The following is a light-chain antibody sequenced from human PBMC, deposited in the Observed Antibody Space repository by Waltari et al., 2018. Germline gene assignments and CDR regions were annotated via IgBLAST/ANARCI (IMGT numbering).Light chain of an antibody. V-gene: IGKV3-15*01. CDR3: QQYNNWPLWT. Sequence: EIVVTQSPATLSVSPGERATLSCRASQTVNNKLAWYQQRPGHAPRLLIHGVSTRATGTPARFSGSGSGTEFTLTISSLQSEDFAVYYCQQYNNWPLWTFGQGTKVEV. CDR1: QTVNNK. CDR2: GVS. J-gene: IGKJ1*01.